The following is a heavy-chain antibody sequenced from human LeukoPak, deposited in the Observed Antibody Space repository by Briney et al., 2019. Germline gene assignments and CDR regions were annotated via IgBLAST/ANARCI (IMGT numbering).Heavy chain of an antibody. CDR1: GDSINSFY. Sequence: PSGTLSLTCTVSGDSINSFYWGWIRQPAGKGLEWIGRIFSRGSTNFNPSLKSRVTMSMDTSKNQFSLSLNSVTAADTAVYYCATVRVPVTGGYYIDYWGQGTLVTVSS. CDR2: IFSRGST. CDR3: ATVRVPVTGGYYIDY. V-gene: IGHV4-4*07. D-gene: IGHD2-15*01. J-gene: IGHJ4*02.